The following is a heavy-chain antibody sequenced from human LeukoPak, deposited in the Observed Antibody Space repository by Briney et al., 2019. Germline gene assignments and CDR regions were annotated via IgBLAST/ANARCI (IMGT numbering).Heavy chain of an antibody. V-gene: IGHV4-34*01. CDR3: ARLCCRKGY. CDR2: INHSGST. CDR1: GGSFSGYY. Sequence: SETLSLTCAVYGGSFSGYYWSWIRQPPGKGLEWIGEINHSGSTNYNPSLKSRVTISVDTSKNQFSLKLSSVTAADTAVYNCARLCCRKGYWGQGTLVTVSS. J-gene: IGHJ4*02. D-gene: IGHD3-10*02.